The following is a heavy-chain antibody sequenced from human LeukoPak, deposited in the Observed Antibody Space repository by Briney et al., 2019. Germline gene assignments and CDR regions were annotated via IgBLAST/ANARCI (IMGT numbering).Heavy chain of an antibody. D-gene: IGHD5-12*01. CDR2: ISYTGTT. Sequence: SETLSLTCTVSGDSINSFYWSWIRQPPGKGLEWTGHISYTGTTSYNPSLKNRVTISLATSNNQFSLKLTSVTAADTAVYYCAREPGVGYDYRWFDPWGQGTLVTVSS. V-gene: IGHV4-59*01. CDR1: GDSINSFY. CDR3: AREPGVGYDYRWFDP. J-gene: IGHJ5*02.